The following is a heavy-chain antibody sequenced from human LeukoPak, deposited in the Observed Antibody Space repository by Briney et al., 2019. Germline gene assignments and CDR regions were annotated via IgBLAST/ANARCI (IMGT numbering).Heavy chain of an antibody. J-gene: IGHJ6*02. V-gene: IGHV3-53*01. CDR1: GFTVSSNY. CDR2: IYSGGSA. Sequence: PGGSLRLSCAASGFTVSSNYMSWVRQAPGKGLEWVSVIYSGGSAYYADSVKGRFTISRDNSKNTLYLQMNSLRAEDTAVYYCARYWDGYGMDVWGQGTTVTVSS. CDR3: ARYWDGYGMDV. D-gene: IGHD1-1*01.